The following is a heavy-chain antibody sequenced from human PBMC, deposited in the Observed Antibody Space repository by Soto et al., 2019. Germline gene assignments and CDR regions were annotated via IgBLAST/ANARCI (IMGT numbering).Heavy chain of an antibody. D-gene: IGHD3-10*01. CDR2: MNPNSGNT. V-gene: IGHV1-8*01. CDR3: ARALYGSNHNPDWFDP. Sequence: QVQLVQSGAEVKKPEASVKVYCKASGYTFTSYDINWVRQATGQGLEWMGWMNPNSGNTGYAQKFQGRVTMTRNTSISTAYMELSSLRSEDTAVYYCARALYGSNHNPDWFDPWGQGTLVPVSS. J-gene: IGHJ5*02. CDR1: GYTFTSYD.